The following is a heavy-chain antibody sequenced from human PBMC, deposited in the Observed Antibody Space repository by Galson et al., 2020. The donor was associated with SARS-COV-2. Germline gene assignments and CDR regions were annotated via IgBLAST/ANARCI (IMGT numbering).Heavy chain of an antibody. J-gene: IGHJ3*01. CDR1: GFSLSLTGVG. V-gene: IGHV2-5*02. D-gene: IGHD3-10*01. Sequence: KMSGPTLVKPTQTLTLTCNFSGFSLSLTGVGVGWIRQPPGQALEWLALIYWDDDKRYRPSLKSRLTITKDTSKNQVVLTMANMDPVDTGTYYCAHKPPGGPVAYAFDVCCRGTMVTVSS. CDR3: AHKPPGGPVAYAFDV. CDR2: IYWDDDK.